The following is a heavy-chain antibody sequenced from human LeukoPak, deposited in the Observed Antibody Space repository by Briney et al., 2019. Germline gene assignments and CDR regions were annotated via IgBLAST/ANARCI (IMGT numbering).Heavy chain of an antibody. J-gene: IGHJ5*02. CDR1: GYTFTSYT. CDR2: ISGYNGNT. Sequence: ASVKVSCKASGYTFTSYTISWVRQAPGQGPEWMGWISGYNGNTNYAQKLQGRVTMTTDTSTSTAYMELRSLRSDDTAVYYCARVTILVATGTDWFDPWGLGTLVTVSS. V-gene: IGHV1-18*01. D-gene: IGHD2-8*02. CDR3: ARVTILVATGTDWFDP.